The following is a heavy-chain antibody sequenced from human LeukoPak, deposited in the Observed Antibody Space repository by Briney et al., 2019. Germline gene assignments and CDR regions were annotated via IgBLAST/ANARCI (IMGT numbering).Heavy chain of an antibody. CDR3: ARSSSSSWAEFYYYYYGMDV. V-gene: IGHV3-48*01. D-gene: IGHD6-13*01. CDR2: ISSSSSTI. Sequence: GGSLRLSCAASGFTFSSYSMNWVRQAPGKGLEWVSYISSSSSTIYYADSVKGRFTISRDNAKNSLYLQMNSLSAEDTAVYYCARSSSSSWAEFYYYYYGMDVWGQGTTVTVSS. CDR1: GFTFSSYS. J-gene: IGHJ6*02.